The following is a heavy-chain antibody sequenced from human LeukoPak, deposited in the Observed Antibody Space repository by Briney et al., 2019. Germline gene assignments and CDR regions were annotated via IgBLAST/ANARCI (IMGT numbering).Heavy chain of an antibody. CDR2: INPSGGST. V-gene: IGHV1-46*01. CDR3: ARSHPYYDSSGYYSPRITFGY. D-gene: IGHD3-22*01. CDR1: GYTFTSYY. J-gene: IGHJ4*02. Sequence: ASVKVSCKASGYTFTSYYMHWVRQAPGQGFEWMGIINPSGGSTSYAQKFQGRVTMTRDTSTSTVYMELSSLRSEDTAVYYCARSHPYYDSSGYYSPRITFGYWGQGTLVTVSS.